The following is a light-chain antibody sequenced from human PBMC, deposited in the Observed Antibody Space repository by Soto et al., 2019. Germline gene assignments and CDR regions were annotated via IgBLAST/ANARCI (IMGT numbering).Light chain of an antibody. CDR2: KAS. V-gene: IGKV1-5*03. CDR3: QQYNSYPGT. Sequence: DIQMTQSPSTLSASVGDRVTITCRASQSISSWLAWYQQKPGKAPKLLIYKASSLESGVPSRFGGSGSGTEFTLTISSLQPDDFATYYCQQYNSYPGTFGQGTKVDIK. J-gene: IGKJ1*01. CDR1: QSISSW.